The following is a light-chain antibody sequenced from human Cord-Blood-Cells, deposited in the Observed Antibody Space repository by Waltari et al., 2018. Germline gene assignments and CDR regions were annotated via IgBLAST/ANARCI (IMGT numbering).Light chain of an antibody. J-gene: IGLJ2*01. CDR3: SSYAGSNNLV. CDR2: DVS. Sequence: QSALTQPPSASGSPGQSVTIPCTGTSSDVGGYNYVSWYQQHPGKAPKLLMYDVSRRPSGVPARFSGSKSGNTASLTVSGLQAEDEAEYYCSSYAGSNNLVFGGGTKLTVL. CDR1: SSDVGGYNY. V-gene: IGLV2-8*01.